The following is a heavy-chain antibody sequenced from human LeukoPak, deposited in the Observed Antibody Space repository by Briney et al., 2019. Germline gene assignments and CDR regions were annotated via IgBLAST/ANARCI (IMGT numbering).Heavy chain of an antibody. CDR1: GGSISGYY. D-gene: IGHD4-23*01. Sequence: PSETLSLTCTVSGGSISGYYYNWIRQPLGKGLEWIGYIYYSGSTNYNPSLKSRVTISLDTSKNQFSLKLSSVTTADTAVYYCARSVVTLYWYFDLWGRGTLVTVSS. J-gene: IGHJ2*01. V-gene: IGHV4-59*01. CDR3: ARSVVTLYWYFDL. CDR2: IYYSGST.